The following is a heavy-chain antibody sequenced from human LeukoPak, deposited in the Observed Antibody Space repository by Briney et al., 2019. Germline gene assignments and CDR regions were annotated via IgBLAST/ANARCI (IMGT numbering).Heavy chain of an antibody. CDR1: GFTFSSYG. D-gene: IGHD3-16*01. CDR2: ISYDGSNK. J-gene: IGHJ6*02. CDR3: AKANGGGHYYYYGMDV. V-gene: IGHV3-30*18. Sequence: GRSLRLSCAASGFTFSSYGMHWVRQAPGKGLEWVAVISYDGSNKYYADSVKGRFTISGDNSKNTLYLQMNSLRAEDTAVYYCAKANGGGHYYYYGMDVWGQGTTVTVSS.